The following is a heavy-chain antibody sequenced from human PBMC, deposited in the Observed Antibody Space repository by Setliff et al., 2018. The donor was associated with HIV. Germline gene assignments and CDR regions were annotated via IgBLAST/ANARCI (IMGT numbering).Heavy chain of an antibody. CDR1: GLTFSRYG. D-gene: IGHD1-20*01. V-gene: IGHV3-30*02. J-gene: IGHJ6*03. CDR3: AKSFNSGPTNWNIDV. Sequence: GESLKISCAVSGLTFSRYGFHWVRQVPGKGLGWVTFIQYDESNKYYGDSVRGRFTISRDNSKNTLYLQMNSLRSEDTAVYFCAKSFNSGPTNWNIDVWGTGTTVTVSS. CDR2: IQYDESNK.